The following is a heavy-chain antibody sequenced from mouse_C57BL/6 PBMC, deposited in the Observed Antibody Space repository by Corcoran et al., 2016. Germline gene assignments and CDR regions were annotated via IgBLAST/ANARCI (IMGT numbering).Heavy chain of an antibody. V-gene: IGHV9-3*01. J-gene: IGHJ2*01. Sequence: QIQLVQSGPELKKPGETVEISCKASGYTFTTYGMSWVKQAPGKGLKWMGWINTYSGVPTYADDFKGRFAFSLETSASTAYLQINNLKNEDTATYFCAVYYAYYFDYWGQGTTLTVSS. CDR3: AVYYAYYFDY. CDR2: INTYSGVP. D-gene: IGHD1-1*01. CDR1: GYTFTTYG.